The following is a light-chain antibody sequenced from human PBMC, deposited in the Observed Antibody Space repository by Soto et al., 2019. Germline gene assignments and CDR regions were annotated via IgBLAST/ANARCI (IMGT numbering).Light chain of an antibody. V-gene: IGKV1-39*01. Sequence: DIQMTQSLSSLSASVGDRVTITCRTSQSISSYLNWYQQKPGKAPKLLIYAASSLQSGVPSRFSGSGSGTDFTLTISSLQAVDFATYYCQQSYSTITFGPGTKVDIK. CDR3: QQSYSTIT. J-gene: IGKJ3*01. CDR1: QSISSY. CDR2: AAS.